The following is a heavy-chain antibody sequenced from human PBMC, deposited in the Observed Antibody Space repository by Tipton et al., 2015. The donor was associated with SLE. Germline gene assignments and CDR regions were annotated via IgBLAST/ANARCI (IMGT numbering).Heavy chain of an antibody. Sequence: LRLSCAVSGASFSANYWGWIRQPPGKGLEWIGESDQRGSTNYNPPLKSRVTISLDTSRNQFSLKLTSVTAADTAVYYCARGHRQITVFGDWGQGTLVTVSS. J-gene: IGHJ4*02. D-gene: IGHD3-3*01. CDR2: SDQRGST. CDR1: GASFSANY. CDR3: ARGHRQITVFGD. V-gene: IGHV4-34*01.